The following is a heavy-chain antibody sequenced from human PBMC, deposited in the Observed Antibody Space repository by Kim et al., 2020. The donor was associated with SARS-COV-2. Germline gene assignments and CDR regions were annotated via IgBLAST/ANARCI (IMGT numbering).Heavy chain of an antibody. J-gene: IGHJ4*02. D-gene: IGHD1-1*01. CDR3: APLGRDASEPLPIDY. V-gene: IGHV3-64*01. CDR1: GFSFSNYG. Sequence: GGSLRLSCAASGFSFSNYGMHWVRQASGKRLEFVSSIGANGGTTYYANSAKGRFTISRDNSVNTMYLQMGSLRTEDTAVYYCAPLGRDASEPLPIDYWGRGTLVTVSS. CDR2: IGANGGTT.